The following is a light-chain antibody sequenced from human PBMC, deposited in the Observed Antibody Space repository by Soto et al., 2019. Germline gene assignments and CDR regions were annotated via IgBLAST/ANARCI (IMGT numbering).Light chain of an antibody. V-gene: IGKV3-20*01. J-gene: IGKJ5*01. Sequence: VLTQSPGTLSLSPGERATLSCGASQSVRSTSLVWYQQKPAQAPRLLIYGASSRATGIPDRFSGGGSGTDFTLTISRLEREDFAVYYCQHYNRSPPITFGQGTRLEIK. CDR3: QHYNRSPPIT. CDR2: GAS. CDR1: QSVRSTS.